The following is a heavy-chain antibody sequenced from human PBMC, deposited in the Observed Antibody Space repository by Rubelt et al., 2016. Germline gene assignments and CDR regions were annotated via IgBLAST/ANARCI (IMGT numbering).Heavy chain of an antibody. J-gene: IGHJ4*02. CDR2: MHYGGDT. D-gene: IGHD2-15*01. CDR3: ARFRFCSGGSCETDN. Sequence: VQLVESGGGLVKPGGSLRLSCAASGLIVSSNYMSWIRQPPGKGPEWVGSMHYGGDTYYNPSLKSRVTISVDRSKNQLSLKVRSVTAADTAVYYCARFRFCSGGSCETDNWGQGTLVTVSS. CDR1: GLIVSSNY. V-gene: IGHV4-59*05.